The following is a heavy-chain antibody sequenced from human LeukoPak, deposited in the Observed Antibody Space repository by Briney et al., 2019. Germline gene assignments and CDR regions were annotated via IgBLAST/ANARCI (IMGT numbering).Heavy chain of an antibody. V-gene: IGHV3-21*01. D-gene: IGHD4-23*01. CDR1: GFTFSSYS. J-gene: IGHJ6*02. CDR2: ISSSSSYI. Sequence: PGGSLRLSCAASGFTFSSYSMNWVRQAPGKGLEWVSSISSSSSYIYYADSVKGRFTISRDNAKNSLYLQMNSLRAEDTAVHYCASTGRPVGFYYYGMDVWGQGTTATVSS. CDR3: ASTGRPVGFYYYGMDV.